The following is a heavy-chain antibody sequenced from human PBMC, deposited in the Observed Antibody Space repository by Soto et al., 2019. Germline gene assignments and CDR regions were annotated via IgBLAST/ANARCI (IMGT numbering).Heavy chain of an antibody. CDR2: IIQDGGEK. V-gene: IGHV3-7*05. J-gene: IGHJ5*02. Sequence: EVQLVESGGGLVQPGGSLRPSWAVSEFTFRTWVRQAPGKGLEWVANIIQDGGEKHYLESVRGRFTISRDNAKKSLYLEMNSLRAEDTAVYYCAGGSGWTSDTWGQGTLVTVSS. CDR1: EFTFR. CDR3: AGGSGWTSDT. D-gene: IGHD6-19*01.